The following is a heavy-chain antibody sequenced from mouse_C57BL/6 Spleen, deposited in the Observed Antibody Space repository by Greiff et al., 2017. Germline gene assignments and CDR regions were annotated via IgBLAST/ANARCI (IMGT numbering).Heavy chain of an antibody. Sequence: EVQLVESGGDLVKPGGSLKLSCAASGFTFSSYGMSWVRQTPDKRLEWVATISSGGSFTYYPDSVKGRFTISRDNAKNTLYLQMSSLKSEDTAMYYCARLILSTMVTTDAMDYWGQGTSVTVSS. J-gene: IGHJ4*01. V-gene: IGHV5-6*01. CDR1: GFTFSSYG. CDR2: ISSGGSFT. CDR3: ARLILSTMVTTDAMDY. D-gene: IGHD2-2*01.